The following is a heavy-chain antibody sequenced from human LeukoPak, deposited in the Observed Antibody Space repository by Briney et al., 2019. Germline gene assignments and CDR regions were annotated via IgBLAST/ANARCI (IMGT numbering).Heavy chain of an antibody. V-gene: IGHV3-23*01. J-gene: IGHJ6*02. CDR1: GFTFTNYA. Sequence: PGGSLILSCAASGFTFTNYAMNWVRQAPGKGLEWVSVISGSGGSANYADSVKGRFTISRDNSKNSLYLQMNSLRAEDTAVYYCAKDKGSGSLDGMDVWGQGTTVTVSS. CDR3: AKDKGSGSLDGMDV. CDR2: ISGSGGSA. D-gene: IGHD3-10*01.